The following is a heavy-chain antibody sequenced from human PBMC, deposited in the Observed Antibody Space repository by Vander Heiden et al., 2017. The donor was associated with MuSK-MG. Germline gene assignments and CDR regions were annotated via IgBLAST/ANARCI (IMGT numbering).Heavy chain of an antibody. CDR1: GFTLRSYS. Sequence: EVQLVDSGGGLFKPGGSLRLSCAASGFTLRSYSMNWVRQAPGKGLEWVSSVSSSGTYMYYADSVKGRFTISRDNAKNSLYLQMNSLRAEDTAVYYCARDPGYFGSGSYYADYWGQGTLVTVSS. CDR3: ARDPGYFGSGSYYADY. V-gene: IGHV3-21*01. CDR2: VSSSGTYM. D-gene: IGHD3-10*01. J-gene: IGHJ4*02.